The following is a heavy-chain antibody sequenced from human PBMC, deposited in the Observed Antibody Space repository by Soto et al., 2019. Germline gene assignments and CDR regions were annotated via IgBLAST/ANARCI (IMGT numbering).Heavy chain of an antibody. CDR3: ARPYYDFWSGYHAPFDY. CDR2: ISYDDSNK. CDR1: GFTFSTYG. D-gene: IGHD3-3*01. V-gene: IGHV3-30*03. Sequence: QVQLVESGGGVVQPGRSLRLSCAASGFTFSTYGMHWVRQAPGKGLEWVAVISYDDSNKYYADSVKGRFTISRDNSKNTLYLQMNSLRADDTAVYYCARPYYDFWSGYHAPFDYWGQGTLVTVSS. J-gene: IGHJ4*02.